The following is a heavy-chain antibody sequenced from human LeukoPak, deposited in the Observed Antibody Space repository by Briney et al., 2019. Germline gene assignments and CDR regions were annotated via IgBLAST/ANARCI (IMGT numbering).Heavy chain of an antibody. Sequence: GGSLRLFCAASGFTFSSYCMSWVRQAPGKGLEWVANIKQDGSEKYYVVCVKGRCTISRDNAKNSLYLQMHGLRPKDLSVYYCARVGWQWLNFFDYWGQGTLVTVSS. CDR3: ARVGWQWLNFFDY. V-gene: IGHV3-7*04. CDR2: IKQDGSEK. J-gene: IGHJ4*02. D-gene: IGHD6-19*01. CDR1: GFTFSSYC.